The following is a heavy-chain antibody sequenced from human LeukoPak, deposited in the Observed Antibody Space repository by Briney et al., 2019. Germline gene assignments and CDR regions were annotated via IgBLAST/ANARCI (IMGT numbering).Heavy chain of an antibody. CDR1: GYTFTDYY. D-gene: IGHD3-16*01. CDR3: AGGIGRYSSSYFDY. CDR2: INPKSGGT. Sequence: ASVKVSCKTSGYTFTDYYLHWVRQAPGQGLEWMGWINPKSGGTNYAQKFQGRVTMTSDTSISTAYMDLFGLRSDDTAVYYCAGGIGRYSSSYFDYWGQGTLVTVSS. J-gene: IGHJ4*02. V-gene: IGHV1-2*02.